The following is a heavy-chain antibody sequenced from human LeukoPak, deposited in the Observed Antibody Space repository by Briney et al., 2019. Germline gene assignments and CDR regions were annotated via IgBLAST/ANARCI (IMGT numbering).Heavy chain of an antibody. J-gene: IGHJ4*02. V-gene: IGHV1-8*01. Sequence: ASVKVSCKASGYTFTSYDINWVRQATGQGLEWMGWMNPNSGNTGYAQKFQGRVTMTRNTSISTAYMELSSLRSEDTAVYYCAKGRPHHRDYLDHWGQGTLVTVSS. CDR2: MNPNSGNT. CDR3: AKGRPHHRDYLDH. D-gene: IGHD1-14*01. CDR1: GYTFTSYD.